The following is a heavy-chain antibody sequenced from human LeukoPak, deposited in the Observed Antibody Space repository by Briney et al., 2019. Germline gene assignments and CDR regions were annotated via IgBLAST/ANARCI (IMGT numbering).Heavy chain of an antibody. CDR1: GGSINNYY. J-gene: IGHJ4*02. V-gene: IGHV4-4*07. CDR3: ARGHSTVTHIDY. Sequence: SETLSLTCTVSGGSINNYYWSWIRQPAGKGLEWIGRIYSSGSTYYNPSLRSRVTMSVDTSKDQFSLKLTSVTAADTAVYFCARGHSTVTHIDYRGQGTLVTVSS. CDR2: IYSSGST. D-gene: IGHD4-17*01.